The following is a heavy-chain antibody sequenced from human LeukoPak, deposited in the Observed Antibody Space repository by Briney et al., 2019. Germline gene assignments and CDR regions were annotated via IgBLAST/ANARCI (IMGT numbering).Heavy chain of an antibody. D-gene: IGHD6-13*01. J-gene: IGHJ4*02. CDR1: GGSFSGYY. CDR2: INHSGST. CDR3: AREGEPYSSSWLPFDY. Sequence: SETLSLTCAVYGGSFSGYYWSWIRQPPGKGLEWIGEINHSGSTNYNPSLRSRVTISVDTSKNQFSLKLSSVTAADTAVYYCAREGEPYSSSWLPFDYWGQGTLVTVSS. V-gene: IGHV4-34*01.